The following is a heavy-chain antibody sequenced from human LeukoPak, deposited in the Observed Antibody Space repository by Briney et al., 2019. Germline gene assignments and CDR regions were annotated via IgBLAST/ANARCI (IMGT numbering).Heavy chain of an antibody. Sequence: PGGSLRLSCAACGFTFSSYWMHWVRHAPGKGLVWVSRINSDGSSTSYADSVKGRFTISRDNAKNTLYLQMNSLRAEDTAVYYCARGQQLVQGWFDPWGQGTLVTVSS. CDR3: ARGQQLVQGWFDP. D-gene: IGHD6-13*01. CDR1: GFTFSSYW. V-gene: IGHV3-74*01. J-gene: IGHJ5*02. CDR2: INSDGSST.